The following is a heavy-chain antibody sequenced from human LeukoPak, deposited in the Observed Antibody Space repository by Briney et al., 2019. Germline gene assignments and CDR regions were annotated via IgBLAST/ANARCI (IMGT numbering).Heavy chain of an antibody. CDR1: GGSVTSTNW. V-gene: IGHV4-4*02. CDR2: VHLDGRT. CDR3: AREGGFYRPLDY. Sequence: SETLSLTSGVSGGSVTSTNWWTWVRQPPGKGLEWIGEVHLDGRTNYNPSLKSRLTMSVDLSENHISLKLTSVTAADTAVYYCAREGGFYRPLDYSGQGNLVTLSS. J-gene: IGHJ4*02. D-gene: IGHD3-3*01.